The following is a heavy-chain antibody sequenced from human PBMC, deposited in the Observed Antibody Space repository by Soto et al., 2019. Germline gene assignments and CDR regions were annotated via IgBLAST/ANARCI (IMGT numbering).Heavy chain of an antibody. J-gene: IGHJ4*02. CDR3: ARIPFSIAAAVMREKDY. Sequence: EVQLVESGGGMVKPGGSLSLSCAASGFTFSSYSMNWVRQAPGKGLAWVSSISSSSSYIYYAVSLKRRFTISRDNAKNTLNLQKNSLRAEDTAVYYCARIPFSIAAAVMREKDYWGQGTLVTVSS. D-gene: IGHD6-13*01. CDR1: GFTFSSYS. V-gene: IGHV3-21*01. CDR2: ISSSSSYI.